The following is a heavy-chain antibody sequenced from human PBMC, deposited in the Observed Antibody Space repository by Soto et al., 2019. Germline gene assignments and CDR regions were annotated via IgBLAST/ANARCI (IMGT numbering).Heavy chain of an antibody. Sequence: SETLSLSCTVSGGSISSGGYYWSWIRQHPGKGLEWIGYIYYSGSTYYNPSLKSRVTISVDTSKNQFSLKLSSVTAADTAVYYCARDGNYYGSGLALAVWGQGTTVTVSS. CDR3: ARDGNYYGSGLALAV. D-gene: IGHD3-10*01. CDR2: IYYSGST. CDR1: GGSISSGGYY. V-gene: IGHV4-31*02. J-gene: IGHJ6*02.